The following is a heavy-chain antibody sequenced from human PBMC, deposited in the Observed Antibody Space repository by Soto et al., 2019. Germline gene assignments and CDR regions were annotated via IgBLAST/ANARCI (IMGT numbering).Heavy chain of an antibody. CDR1: GFIFSNYE. V-gene: IGHV3-48*03. Sequence: GGSLRLSCAASGFIFSNYEMNWVRQAPGKGLEWLSYISGSGSDTYYADSVKGRFTVSRDNAKNSLYLQMNSLRAEDTAVYYCTRARIAARYGIDVWGQGTTVTVSS. J-gene: IGHJ6*02. CDR2: ISGSGSDT. D-gene: IGHD6-6*01. CDR3: TRARIAARYGIDV.